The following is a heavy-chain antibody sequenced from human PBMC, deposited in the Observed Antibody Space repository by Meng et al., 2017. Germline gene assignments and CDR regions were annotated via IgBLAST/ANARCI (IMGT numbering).Heavy chain of an antibody. D-gene: IGHD6-19*01. V-gene: IGHV3-21*01. CDR3: ARDRGDGGWYLAYYYYGMDV. CDR2: ISSSSSYI. J-gene: IGHJ6*02. CDR1: GFTFSSYS. Sequence: GGSLRLSCAASGFTFSSYSMNWVRQAPGKGLEWVSSISSSSSYIYYADSVKGRFTISRDNAKNSLYLQMNSLRAEDTAVYYCARDRGDGGWYLAYYYYGMDVWGQGTTVTVSS.